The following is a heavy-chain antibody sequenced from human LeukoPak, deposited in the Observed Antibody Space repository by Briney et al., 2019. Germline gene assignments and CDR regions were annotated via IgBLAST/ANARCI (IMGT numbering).Heavy chain of an antibody. J-gene: IGHJ3*02. CDR2: ISGSGGIT. Sequence: GGSLRLSCAASGFTFSNYAMSWVRQAPGKGLEGVSAISGSGGITYYADSVKGRFTISRDNSKNTLFLQMNSLRAEDTAVYYCARGTAFDIWGQGTMVTVSS. CDR3: ARGTAFDI. CDR1: GFTFSNYA. D-gene: IGHD1/OR15-1a*01. V-gene: IGHV3-23*01.